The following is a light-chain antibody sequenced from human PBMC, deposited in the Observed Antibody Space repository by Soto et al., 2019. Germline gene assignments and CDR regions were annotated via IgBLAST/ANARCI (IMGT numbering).Light chain of an antibody. V-gene: IGLV2-14*01. CDR2: GVS. CDR3: SSYTSSSAVV. J-gene: IGLJ3*02. CDR1: SSDVGGYKF. Sequence: QSALTQPASVSGSPGQSITISCTGTSSDVGGYKFVSWYQQHPGKAPKLMIYGVSNRPSGVTDRFSGSKSGYAASLAISGLQAEDVADYSCSSYTSSSAVVFGGGTKLTVL.